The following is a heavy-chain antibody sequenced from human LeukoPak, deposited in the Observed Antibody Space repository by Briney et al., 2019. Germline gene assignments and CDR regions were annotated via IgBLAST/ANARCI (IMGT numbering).Heavy chain of an antibody. CDR1: GFTFSSYA. V-gene: IGHV3-23*01. D-gene: IGHD3-10*01. J-gene: IGHJ4*02. CDR3: ARVNYGLDI. Sequence: GGSLRLSCAASGFTFSSYAMSWVRQAPGKGLEWVSAISGSGGSTYYADSVKGRFTISRDSAKSSLFLHMNSLRVEDTALYYCARVNYGLDIWGQGTPVTVSS. CDR2: ISGSGGST.